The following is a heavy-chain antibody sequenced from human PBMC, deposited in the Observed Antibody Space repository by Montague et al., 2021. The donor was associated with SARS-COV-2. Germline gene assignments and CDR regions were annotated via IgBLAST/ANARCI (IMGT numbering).Heavy chain of an antibody. CDR3: AKSFSGTRNWFDI. J-gene: IGHJ5*02. D-gene: IGHD1-14*01. CDR2: ISGFGGGT. V-gene: IGHV3-23*01. CDR1: GFIFTNYG. Sequence: SLGLSCAASGFIFTNYGMNWVRRAPGKGLESVAGISGFGGGTYYSDSVKGRFTISRATSNSTLFLQMDGLRAEDTAIYYCAKSFSGTRNWFDIWGQGTLVTVSS.